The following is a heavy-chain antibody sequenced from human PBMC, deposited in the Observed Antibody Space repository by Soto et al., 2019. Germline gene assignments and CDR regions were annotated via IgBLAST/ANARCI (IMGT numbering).Heavy chain of an antibody. CDR2: IYYSGST. D-gene: IGHD3-10*01. J-gene: IGHJ4*02. CDR3: ASILMNYYRLDY. CDR1: GASINSGDYY. V-gene: IGHV4-30-4*01. Sequence: PSEILSLTCTVSGASINSGDYYWSWIRQPPGKGLEWIGHIYYSGSTYYNPSLKSRAGISVDSSKSQVSLKLTSVTAADTAVYFCASILMNYYRLDYWGQGALVTVSS.